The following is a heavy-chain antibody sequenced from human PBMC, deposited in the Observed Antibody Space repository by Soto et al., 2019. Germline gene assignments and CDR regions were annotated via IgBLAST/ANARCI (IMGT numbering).Heavy chain of an antibody. D-gene: IGHD5-18*01. CDR3: ARDPPRRYNSGQGLDY. CDR1: GYTFTSYG. J-gene: IGHJ4*02. CDR2: ISNYNNNT. V-gene: IGHV1-18*04. Sequence: VLLVQSGAEVKKPGASVKVSCKASGYTFTSYGISWVRQAPGQGLECMGWISNYNNNTNYAQNLRGRITMTTDTSTRAAYMELRSLRSDETAVYYCARDPPRRYNSGQGLDYWGQGSLVSVSS.